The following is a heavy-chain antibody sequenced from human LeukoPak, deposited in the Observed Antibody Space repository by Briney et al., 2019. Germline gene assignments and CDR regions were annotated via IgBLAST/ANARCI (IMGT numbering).Heavy chain of an antibody. Sequence: ASVKVSCKASGYTFTGYYMHWVRQAPGQGLEWMGWINPNSGGTNYAEKFQGRFTMTRDTSISTAYMELSRLRAEDTAVYYCARGGRLRFKTWFDPWGQGTLVTVSS. J-gene: IGHJ5*02. CDR2: INPNSGGT. CDR1: GYTFTGYY. CDR3: ARGGRLRFKTWFDP. V-gene: IGHV1-2*02. D-gene: IGHD3-16*01.